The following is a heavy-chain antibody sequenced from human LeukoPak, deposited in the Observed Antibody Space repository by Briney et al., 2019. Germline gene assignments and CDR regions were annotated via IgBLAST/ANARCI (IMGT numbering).Heavy chain of an antibody. D-gene: IGHD2-21*01. V-gene: IGHV3-53*04. CDR1: GFTFSSYG. Sequence: GGSLRLSCAASGFTFSSYGMHWVRQAPGKGLEWVSVIYSGGSTYYPDSVKGRFTISRHNSKDTLYLQMNSLRPEDTAVYYCTRGQVNPFDYWGQGTLVTVSS. J-gene: IGHJ4*02. CDR2: IYSGGST. CDR3: TRGQVNPFDY.